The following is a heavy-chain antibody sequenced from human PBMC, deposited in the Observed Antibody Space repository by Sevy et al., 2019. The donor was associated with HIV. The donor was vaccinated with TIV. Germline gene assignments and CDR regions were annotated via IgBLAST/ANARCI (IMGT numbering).Heavy chain of an antibody. V-gene: IGHV3-7*01. Sequence: GGSLRLSCVASGFTFSSYWMTWARQAPGRGLEWVANIRQDGSDKFYVDTVKGRFTISRDNAKNSLYLQMNSLRAEDTAVYYCARFEDYWGQGTLVTVSS. J-gene: IGHJ4*02. CDR3: ARFEDY. CDR1: GFTFSSYW. CDR2: IRQDGSDK.